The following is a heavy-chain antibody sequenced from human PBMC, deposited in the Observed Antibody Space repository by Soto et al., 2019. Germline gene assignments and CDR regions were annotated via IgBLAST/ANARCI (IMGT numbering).Heavy chain of an antibody. D-gene: IGHD4-17*01. V-gene: IGHV3-9*01. CDR1: GVSIDDSA. Sequence: HLVESGGGLVQPGRSLRLSCVASGVSIDDSAMHWVRQVPGKGLEWVSGISWNSGRIGYADSVKERFTISRDNAKSSLYLQMDSLRPEDTALYYCVKAFKAYTVTTYFEHWGRGALVTVSS. J-gene: IGHJ4*01. CDR3: VKAFKAYTVTTYFEH. CDR2: ISWNSGRI.